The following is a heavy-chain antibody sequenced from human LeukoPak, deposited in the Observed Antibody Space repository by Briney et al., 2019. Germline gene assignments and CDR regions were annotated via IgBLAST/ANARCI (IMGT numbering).Heavy chain of an antibody. D-gene: IGHD5-12*01. CDR2: IYYSGST. V-gene: IGHV4-31*03. CDR1: GGSISSGGYY. J-gene: IGHJ6*02. Sequence: SQTLSLTCTVSGGSISSGGYYWSWIRQHPGKGLEWIGYIYYSGSTNYNPSLKSRVTISVDTSKNQFSLKLSSVTAADTAVYYCARAFRYEGDYYYGMDVWGQGTTVTVPS. CDR3: ARAFRYEGDYYYGMDV.